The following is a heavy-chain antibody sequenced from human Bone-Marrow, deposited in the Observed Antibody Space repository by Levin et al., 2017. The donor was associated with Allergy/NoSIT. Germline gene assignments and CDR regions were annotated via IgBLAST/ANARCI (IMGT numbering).Heavy chain of an antibody. Sequence: GESLKISCRASGYAFTDYYLHWVRQAPGQGLEWMGRIYPNTGGASYAQHFQGRLTMTRDTSLNTVYMELSSLTSDDTAVYYCARDCIPAKIKGYYADQWGLGTLVTVSS. CDR3: ARDCIPAKIKGYYADQ. CDR2: IYPNTGGA. J-gene: IGHJ4*02. CDR1: GYAFTDYY. V-gene: IGHV1-2*06. D-gene: IGHD6-25*01.